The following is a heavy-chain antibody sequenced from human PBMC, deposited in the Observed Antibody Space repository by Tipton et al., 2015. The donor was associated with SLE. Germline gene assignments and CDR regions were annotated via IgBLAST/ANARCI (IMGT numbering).Heavy chain of an antibody. CDR1: GGSFSGYY. V-gene: IGHV4-34*01. CDR2: INHSGST. Sequence: TLSLTCAVYGGSFSGYYWSWIRQPPGKGLEWIGEINHSGSTNYNPSLKSRVTISVDTSKNQFSLKLSSVTAADTAVYYCARDIAVAGPVDYWGQGTLVTVSS. J-gene: IGHJ4*02. D-gene: IGHD6-19*01. CDR3: ARDIAVAGPVDY.